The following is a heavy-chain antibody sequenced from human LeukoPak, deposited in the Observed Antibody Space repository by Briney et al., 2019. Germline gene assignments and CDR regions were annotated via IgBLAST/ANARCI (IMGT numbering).Heavy chain of an antibody. V-gene: IGHV3-23*01. CDR1: GFTFSDAY. CDR2: ISGSGGST. CDR3: AKDWVTTDY. D-gene: IGHD4-17*01. Sequence: GGSLRLSCAASGFTFSDAYMHWVRQAPGMGLEWVSAISGSGGSTYYADSVKGRFTISRDNSKNTLYLQMNSLRAEDTAVYYCAKDWVTTDYWGQGTLVTVSS. J-gene: IGHJ4*02.